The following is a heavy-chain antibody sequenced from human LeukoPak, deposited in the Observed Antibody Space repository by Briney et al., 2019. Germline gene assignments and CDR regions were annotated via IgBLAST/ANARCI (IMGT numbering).Heavy chain of an antibody. V-gene: IGHV3-23*01. J-gene: IGHJ4*02. Sequence: PGGSLRLSCAASGFTFNNYAINWVRQAPEKGLEWISGISGSGGYTYYANSVKGRFTVSRDNSKNTLFLQMNSLKPEDTAVYFCARVSEGGTFSDYWGQGTLVTVSS. CDR1: GFTFNNYA. D-gene: IGHD1-26*01. CDR2: ISGSGGYT. CDR3: ARVSEGGTFSDY.